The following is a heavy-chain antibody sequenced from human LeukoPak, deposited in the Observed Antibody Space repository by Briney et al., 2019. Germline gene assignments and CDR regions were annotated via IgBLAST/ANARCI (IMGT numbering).Heavy chain of an antibody. Sequence: GASVKVSCKTSGYTFTRYHIHWVRQAHGQGLEWMGVINPSGGTTTYAQNFQGRVTMTRDTSTITVYMELSSLRSDDTAVYYCAREAIFGVVREYYFDYWGQGTLVTVS. CDR3: AREAIFGVVREYYFDY. CDR2: INPSGGTT. CDR1: GYTFTRYH. J-gene: IGHJ4*02. D-gene: IGHD3-3*01. V-gene: IGHV1-46*01.